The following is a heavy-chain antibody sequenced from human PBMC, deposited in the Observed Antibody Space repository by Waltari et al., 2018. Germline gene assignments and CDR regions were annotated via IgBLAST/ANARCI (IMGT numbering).Heavy chain of an antibody. CDR1: GFTFSSYV. CDR3: AKDRTGPYSITALDS. D-gene: IGHD4-4*01. V-gene: IGHV3-23*01. J-gene: IGHJ4*02. CDR2: ISGSGGTT. Sequence: EVQLLESGGGLIQPGGSLRLSCAASGFTFSSYVVSWVRPAPGKGLEWVSAISGSGGTTYYADSVKGRFTISRDNSKNTVYLQMNSLRAEDTAVYYCAKDRTGPYSITALDSWGQGTLVTVSS.